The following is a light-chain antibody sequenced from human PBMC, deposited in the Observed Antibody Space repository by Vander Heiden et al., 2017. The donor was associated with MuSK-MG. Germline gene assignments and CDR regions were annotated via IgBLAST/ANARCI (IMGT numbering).Light chain of an antibody. CDR2: EVS. CDR1: SSDVGSYNL. Sequence: QSALTQPASVSGSPGQSLTISCSGTSSDVGSYNLVSWYQQHPDKAPKLMIYEVSKRPSGVSNRFSGSKSGNTASLTISGLQAEDEADYYCCSYAGSSTFGVFGGGTKLTVL. CDR3: CSYAGSSTFGV. V-gene: IGLV2-23*02. J-gene: IGLJ2*01.